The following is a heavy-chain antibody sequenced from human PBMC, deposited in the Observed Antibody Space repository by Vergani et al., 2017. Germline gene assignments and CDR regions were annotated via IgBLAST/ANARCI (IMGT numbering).Heavy chain of an antibody. CDR1: GGTFSSYA. CDR2: IIPIFGTA. Sequence: QVQLVQSGAEVKKPGSSVKVSCKASGGTFSSYAISWVRQAPGQGLEWMGGIIPIFGTANYAQKFQGRVTITADESTSTAYRELSSRRSEDTAVYYCATNLDIVATIGPAPYYYYYMDVWGKGTTVTVSS. V-gene: IGHV1-69*01. D-gene: IGHD5-12*01. CDR3: ATNLDIVATIGPAPYYYYYMDV. J-gene: IGHJ6*03.